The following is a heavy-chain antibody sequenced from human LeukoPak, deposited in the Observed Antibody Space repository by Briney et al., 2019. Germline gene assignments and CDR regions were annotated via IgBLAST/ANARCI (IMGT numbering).Heavy chain of an antibody. CDR1: GFIFSTYW. J-gene: IGHJ3*01. D-gene: IGHD2-2*01. CDR2: IKYDASDK. CDR3: ATYCGSIICDAFDV. Sequence: GGSLRLSCAASGFIFSTYWMSWVRQAPGKGLEWVASIKYDASDKQYVGSVKGRFTISRDNAKNSLFLQMNGLRAEDTAVYYCATYCGSIICDAFDVWGQGTMVTVSS. V-gene: IGHV3-7*01.